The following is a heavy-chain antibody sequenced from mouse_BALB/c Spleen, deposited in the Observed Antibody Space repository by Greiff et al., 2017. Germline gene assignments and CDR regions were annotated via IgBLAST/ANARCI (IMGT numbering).Heavy chain of an antibody. J-gene: IGHJ4*01. CDR1: GFNITDTY. V-gene: IGHV14-3*02. CDR2: IDPANGNT. CDR3: ARYSSGSGYAMDY. Sequence: VQLQQSGAELVKPGASVKLSCTASGFNITDTYMHWVKQRPEQGLEWIGRIDPANGNTKYDPKFQGKATITADTSSNTAYLQLSSLTSEDTAVYYCARYSSGSGYAMDYWGQGTSVTVSS. D-gene: IGHD1-1*01.